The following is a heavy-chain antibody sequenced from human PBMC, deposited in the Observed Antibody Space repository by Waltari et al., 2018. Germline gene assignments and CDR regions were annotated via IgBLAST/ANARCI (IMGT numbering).Heavy chain of an antibody. CDR3: AGKNPIAAGEYYYYGMDV. CDR2: IYHSGST. V-gene: IGHV4-4*02. Sequence: QVQLQESGPGLVKPSVTLSLTCAVSGGSISSSNWWSWVRQPPGTGLEWIGEIYHSGSTKYNPYLKSRVTIVVDKSKNEVFRKLSSVTAAYTAVYYCAGKNPIAAGEYYYYGMDVWGQGTTVTVSS. D-gene: IGHD6-25*01. CDR1: GGSISSSNW. J-gene: IGHJ6*02.